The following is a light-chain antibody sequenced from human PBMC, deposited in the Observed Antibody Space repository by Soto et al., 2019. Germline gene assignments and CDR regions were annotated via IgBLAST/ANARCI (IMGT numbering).Light chain of an antibody. CDR3: CSHAGRHTVRV. J-gene: IGLJ2*01. Sequence: QSALTQPRSVSGSPGQSVTISCTGTSSDVGGYDYVSWYQQHPGKAPELMIYDVSKRPSGVPDRFSGSKSGNTASLTISGLQAEDEGGYYCCSHAGRHTVRVFGGGTKLTVL. V-gene: IGLV2-11*01. CDR2: DVS. CDR1: SSDVGGYDY.